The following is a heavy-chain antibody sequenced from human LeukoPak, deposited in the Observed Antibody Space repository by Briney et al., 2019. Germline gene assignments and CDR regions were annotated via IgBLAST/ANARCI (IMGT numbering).Heavy chain of an antibody. D-gene: IGHD6-19*01. J-gene: IGHJ4*02. Sequence: GGGLRLSCAAPGFTLSYYWVHLGRPAPGEGVGWVSRINSDGSSTSYADSVKGRFTISRDNAKNTLYLQMNSLRAEDTAVYYCASGRVAVAGNYDYWGQGTLVTVSS. CDR3: ASGRVAVAGNYDY. CDR2: INSDGSST. CDR1: GFTLSYYW. V-gene: IGHV3-74*01.